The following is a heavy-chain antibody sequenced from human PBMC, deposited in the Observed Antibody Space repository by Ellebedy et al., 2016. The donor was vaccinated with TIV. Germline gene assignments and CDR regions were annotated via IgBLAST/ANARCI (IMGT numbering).Heavy chain of an antibody. CDR2: IYYSGST. CDR1: GGSISSSSYY. J-gene: IGHJ4*02. Sequence: SETLSLTCTVSGGSISSSSYYWGWIRQPPGKGLEWIGSIYYSGSTNYNPSLKSRVTISLDTSENQFSLKLRSVTAADTAVYYCTKVADGGLFDYWGQGILVTVSS. CDR3: TKVADGGLFDY. V-gene: IGHV4-39*07.